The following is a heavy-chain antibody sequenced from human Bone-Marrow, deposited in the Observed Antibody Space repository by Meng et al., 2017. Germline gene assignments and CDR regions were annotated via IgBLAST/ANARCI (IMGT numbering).Heavy chain of an antibody. D-gene: IGHD6-19*01. CDR2: MFPSGST. CDR1: GYSISSDYY. CDR3: AREGQTLAGTWDY. Sequence: SQTLSLTCAVSGYSISSDYYWTWMRQPAGKALEWIGRMFPSGSTNYNPSLKSRVTMSVDMSKNQISLKLSSVTAADTAVYYCAREGQTLAGTWDYWGQGTLVTVSS. V-gene: IGHV4-4*07. J-gene: IGHJ4*02.